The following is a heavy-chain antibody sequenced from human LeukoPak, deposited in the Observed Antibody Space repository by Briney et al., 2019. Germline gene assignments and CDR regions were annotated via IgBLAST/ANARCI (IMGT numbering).Heavy chain of an antibody. D-gene: IGHD3-22*01. V-gene: IGHV4-59*01. CDR1: GGSFSGYY. J-gene: IGHJ4*02. Sequence: PSETLSLTCAVYGGSFSGYYWSWIRQPPGKGLEWIGYIYYSGSTNYNPSLKSRVTISVDTSKNQFSLKLSSVTAADTAVYYCAREESGYPRNWGQGTLVTVSS. CDR2: IYYSGST. CDR3: AREESGYPRN.